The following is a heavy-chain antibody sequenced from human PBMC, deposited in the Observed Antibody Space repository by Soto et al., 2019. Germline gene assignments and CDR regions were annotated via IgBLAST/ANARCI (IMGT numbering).Heavy chain of an antibody. CDR2: IDSSGST. CDR3: ASRYIY. Sequence: SETLSLTCTVSGDSISNGDYYWSWIRQPPGRGLEWIGYIDSSGSTYYNPSLKSRLTMSVDMSKNQFSLRLTSVTAADTAVYYCASRYIYWGQGRLVTVSS. J-gene: IGHJ4*02. V-gene: IGHV4-30-4*01. D-gene: IGHD3-16*02. CDR1: GDSISNGDYY.